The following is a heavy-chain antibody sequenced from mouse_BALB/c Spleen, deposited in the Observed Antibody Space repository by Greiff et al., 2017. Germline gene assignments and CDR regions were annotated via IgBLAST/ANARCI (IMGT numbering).Heavy chain of an antibody. CDR2: IDPADGNT. CDR1: GFNIKDTY. V-gene: IGHV14-3*02. Sequence: VQLQQSGAELVKPGASVKLSCTASGFNIKDTYMHWVKQRPEQGLEWIGRIDPADGNTKYDPKFQGKATITADTSSNTAYLQLSSLTSEDTAVYDCARSSNYYFDYWGQGTTLTVSS. D-gene: IGHD2-5*01. J-gene: IGHJ2*01. CDR3: ARSSNYYFDY.